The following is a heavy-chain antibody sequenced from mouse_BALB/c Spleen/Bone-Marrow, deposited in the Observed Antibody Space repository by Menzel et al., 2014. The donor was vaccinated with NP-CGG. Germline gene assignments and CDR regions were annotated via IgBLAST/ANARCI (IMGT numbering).Heavy chain of an antibody. CDR2: IDPANGNT. CDR3: ARAYYGNYPYAMDY. Sequence: EVKVVESGAELVKLGASVKLSCTASGFNIKDTYMHWVKQRPEQGLEWIGRIDPANGNTKYDPMFQGKATITADTSSNTAYLQLSSLTSEDTAVYFCARAYYGNYPYAMDYWGQGTSVTVSS. CDR1: GFNIKDTY. V-gene: IGHV14-3*02. D-gene: IGHD2-10*01. J-gene: IGHJ4*01.